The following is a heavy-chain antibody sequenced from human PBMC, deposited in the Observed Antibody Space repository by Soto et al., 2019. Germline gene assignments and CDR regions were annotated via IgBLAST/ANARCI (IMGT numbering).Heavy chain of an antibody. CDR1: GVSISSGGYY. V-gene: IGHV4-31*03. CDR2: IYYSGST. J-gene: IGHJ5*02. D-gene: IGHD3-3*01. Sequence: SETLSLTCTVSGVSISSGGYYWSWIRQHPGKGLEWIGYIYYSGSTYYNPSHKSRVTIAVDTSKNQFSLKLSSVTAADTAVYFCARYRDFWSGYYLNWFDPWGQGTLVTVSS. CDR3: ARYRDFWSGYYLNWFDP.